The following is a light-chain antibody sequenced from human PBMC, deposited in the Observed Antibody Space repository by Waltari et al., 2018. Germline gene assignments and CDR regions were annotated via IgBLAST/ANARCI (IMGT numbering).Light chain of an antibody. J-gene: IGKJ4*01. CDR3: MQALQTPT. CDR1: QSLLHSNGYNY. Sequence: DIVMTQSPLSLPVTPGEPASISCRSSQSLLHSNGYNYLDWYLQKPGQSPQLLIYLGSNRASGVPDRFSGSGSGTDFTQKISRVEAEDVGVYYCMQALQTPTFGGGTKVEIK. V-gene: IGKV2-28*01. CDR2: LGS.